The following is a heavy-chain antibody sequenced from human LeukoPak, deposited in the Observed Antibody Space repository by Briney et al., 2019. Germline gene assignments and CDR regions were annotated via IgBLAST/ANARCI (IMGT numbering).Heavy chain of an antibody. J-gene: IGHJ4*02. D-gene: IGHD3-10*01. Sequence: PGGSLRLSCAASAFTFSRYGMHWVRQAPGKGLEWVAFIRYDGSNKYYADSVKGRFTISRDNSKNTLYLQMNSLRAEDTAVYYCAKDRAGVGMVRGVIISWGQGTLVTVSS. CDR1: AFTFSRYG. CDR3: AKDRAGVGMVRGVIIS. V-gene: IGHV3-30*02. CDR2: IRYDGSNK.